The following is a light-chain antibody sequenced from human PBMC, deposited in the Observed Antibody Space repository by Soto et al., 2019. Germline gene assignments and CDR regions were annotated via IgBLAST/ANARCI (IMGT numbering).Light chain of an antibody. CDR1: QSLLHNNGYNY. V-gene: IGKV2-28*01. CDR3: MQALQTLWT. CDR2: LGS. Sequence: DIVMTQSPLSLTVTPGEPASISCRSSQSLLHNNGYNYLDWYLQKPGQSPQLLIYLGSNRSSGVPDRFSGSGSGTDFTLKISRVEAEDVGVYYCMQALQTLWTFGQGTKVEIK. J-gene: IGKJ1*01.